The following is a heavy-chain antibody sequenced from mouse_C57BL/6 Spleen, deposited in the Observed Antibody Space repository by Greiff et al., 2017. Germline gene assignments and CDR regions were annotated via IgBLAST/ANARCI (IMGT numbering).Heavy chain of an antibody. CDR3: ARKDSNYGAY. J-gene: IGHJ3*01. Sequence: QVQLQQPGAELVMPGASVKLSCKASGYTFTSYWMHWVKQRPGQGLEWIGEIDPSDSYTNYNQKFKGKSTLTVDKSSSTAYMQLSSLTSEVSAVYYCARKDSNYGAYWGQGTLVTVSA. V-gene: IGHV1-69*01. D-gene: IGHD2-5*01. CDR1: GYTFTSYW. CDR2: IDPSDSYT.